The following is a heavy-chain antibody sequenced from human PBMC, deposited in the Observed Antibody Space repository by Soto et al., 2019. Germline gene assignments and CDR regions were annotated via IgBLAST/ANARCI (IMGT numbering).Heavy chain of an antibody. CDR3: ARGGVHRSGYSSPGDC. CDR1: GFTFSSYS. CDR2: ISSSSSTI. D-gene: IGHD3-22*01. Sequence: EVQLVESGGGLVQPGGSLRLSCAASGFTFSSYSMNWVRQAPGKGLEWVSYISSSSSTIYYADSVKGRFTISRDNAKNXRDRQMNSLRAEDTAVYCCARGGVHRSGYSSPGDCWGQGTLVTVSS. J-gene: IGHJ4*02. V-gene: IGHV3-48*01.